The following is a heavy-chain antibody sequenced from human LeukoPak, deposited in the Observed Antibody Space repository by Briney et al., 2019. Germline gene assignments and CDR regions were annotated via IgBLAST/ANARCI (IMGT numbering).Heavy chain of an antibody. CDR3: ARVDKIDLYYYYGMDV. CDR1: GGSFSGYY. D-gene: IGHD3-22*01. J-gene: IGHJ6*02. Sequence: SETLSLTCAVYGGSFSGYYWSWIRQPPGKGLEWIGEINHSGSTNYNPSLKSRATISVDTSKNQFSLKLSSVTAADTAVYYCARVDKIDLYYYYGMDVWGQGTTVTVSS. V-gene: IGHV4-34*01. CDR2: INHSGST.